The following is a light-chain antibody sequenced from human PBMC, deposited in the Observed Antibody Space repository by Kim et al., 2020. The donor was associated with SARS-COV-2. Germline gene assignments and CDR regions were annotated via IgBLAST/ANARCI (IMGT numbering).Light chain of an antibody. J-gene: IGKJ2*01. Sequence: EIVMTQSPATLSVSPGERATLSCRASQSVSSNLAWYQHKPGQAPRLLIYGASTRATGIPARFSGSGSGTEFTLTISSLQSEDFAVYYCQQYNNWPPRYTFGQGTKLEI. CDR1: QSVSSN. CDR3: QQYNNWPPRYT. CDR2: GAS. V-gene: IGKV3-15*01.